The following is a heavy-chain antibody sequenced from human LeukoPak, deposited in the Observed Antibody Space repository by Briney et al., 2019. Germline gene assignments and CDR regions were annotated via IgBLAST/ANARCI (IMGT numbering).Heavy chain of an antibody. J-gene: IGHJ4*02. D-gene: IGHD1-26*01. CDR2: IYYSGSA. CDR3: ARLSGSYYSDFDY. Sequence: SETLSLTCTVSGGSISSSSYYWGWIRQPPGKGLEWIGSIYYSGSAYYNPFLKSRVTISVDTSKNQFSLKLSSVTAADTAVYYCARLSGSYYSDFDYWGQGTLVTVSS. V-gene: IGHV4-39*01. CDR1: GGSISSSSYY.